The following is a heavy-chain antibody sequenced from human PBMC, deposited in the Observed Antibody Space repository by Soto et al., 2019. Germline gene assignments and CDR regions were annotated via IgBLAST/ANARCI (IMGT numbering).Heavy chain of an antibody. V-gene: IGHV3-15*07. D-gene: IGHD3-9*01. CDR3: TTYLYYDILTGYYIPSPEIDY. J-gene: IGHJ4*02. CDR2: IKSKTDGGTT. Sequence: PGGSLRPSCAASGFTFSNAWMNWVRQAPGKGLEWVGRIKSKTDGGTTDYAAPVKGRFTISRDDSKNTLYLQMNSLKTEDTAVYYCTTYLYYDILTGYYIPSPEIDYWGQGTLVTVSS. CDR1: GFTFSNAW.